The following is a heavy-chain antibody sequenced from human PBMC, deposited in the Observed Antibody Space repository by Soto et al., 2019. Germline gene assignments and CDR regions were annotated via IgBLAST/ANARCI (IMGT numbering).Heavy chain of an antibody. Sequence: QVQLVQSGAEVKKPGASVKVSRKASGYTFTSYGISWVRQAPGQGLEWMGWISAYNGNTNYAQKLQGRVTRTTDTSTSTAYMELRSLRSDDTAVYYCARKAAAGMIATGWFDPWGQGTLVTVSS. CDR2: ISAYNGNT. D-gene: IGHD6-13*01. CDR3: ARKAAAGMIATGWFDP. J-gene: IGHJ5*02. CDR1: GYTFTSYG. V-gene: IGHV1-18*01.